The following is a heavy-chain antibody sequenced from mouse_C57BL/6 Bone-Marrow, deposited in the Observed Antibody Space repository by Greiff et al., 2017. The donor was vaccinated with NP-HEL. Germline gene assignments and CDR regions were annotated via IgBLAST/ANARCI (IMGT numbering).Heavy chain of an antibody. CDR2: INPGSGGT. CDR3: ARRGGNWAFDY. J-gene: IGHJ2*01. D-gene: IGHD4-1*01. CDR1: GYAFTNYL. Sequence: QVQLQQSGAELVRPGTSVKVSCKASGYAFTNYLIEWVKQRPGQGLEWIGVINPGSGGTNYTEKFKGKATLTADKSSSTAYMQLSSLTSEDSAVYFCARRGGNWAFDYGGQGTTLTVSS. V-gene: IGHV1-54*01.